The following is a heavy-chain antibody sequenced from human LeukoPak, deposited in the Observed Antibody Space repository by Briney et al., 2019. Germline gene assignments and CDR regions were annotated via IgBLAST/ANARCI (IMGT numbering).Heavy chain of an antibody. CDR1: GFTFSSCG. D-gene: IGHD4-17*01. CDR2: IWYDGSNK. Sequence: SLRLSCAASGFTFSSCGMHGVRQAPGKGLEGVAVIWYDGSNKYYADSVKGRFTISRDNSKNTLYLQMNSLRAEDTAVYYCARGDLYGDYVILNWGQGTLVTVSS. CDR3: ARGDLYGDYVILN. J-gene: IGHJ4*02. V-gene: IGHV3-33*01.